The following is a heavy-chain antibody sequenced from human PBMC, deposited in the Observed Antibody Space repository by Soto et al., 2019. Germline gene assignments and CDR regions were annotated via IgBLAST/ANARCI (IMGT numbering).Heavy chain of an antibody. D-gene: IGHD3-9*01. CDR1: GYTLTGYY. CDR2: INPNSGGT. CDR3: ASGAFYDILSFDP. J-gene: IGHJ5*02. Sequence: SVKVSCKASGYTLTGYYMHWVRQAPGQGLEWMGWINPNSGGTNYAQKFQGRVTMTRDTSISTAYMELSRLRSDDTAVYYCASGAFYDILSFDPWGQGTLVTVSS. V-gene: IGHV1-2*02.